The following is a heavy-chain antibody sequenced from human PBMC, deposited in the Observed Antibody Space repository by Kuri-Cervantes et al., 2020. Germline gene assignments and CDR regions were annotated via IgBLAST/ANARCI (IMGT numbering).Heavy chain of an antibody. Sequence: ASVKVSCKGSGYTFTGYYMHWVRQAPGQGLEWMGWINPNSGGTNYAQKFQGRVTITADESTSTAYMELSSLRSEDTAVYYCARWATPRVVPAARGGVGFDPWGQGTLVTVSS. CDR3: ARWATPRVVPAARGGVGFDP. CDR1: GYTFTGYY. CDR2: INPNSGGT. D-gene: IGHD2-2*01. V-gene: IGHV1-2*02. J-gene: IGHJ5*02.